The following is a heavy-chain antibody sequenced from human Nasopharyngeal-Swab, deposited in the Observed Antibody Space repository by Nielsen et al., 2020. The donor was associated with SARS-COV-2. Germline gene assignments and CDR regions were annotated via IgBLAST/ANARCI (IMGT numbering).Heavy chain of an antibody. CDR3: AREPGYDSRGYALGY. V-gene: IGHV3-11*04. CDR1: GFTFSDYY. J-gene: IGHJ4*02. Sequence: GESLKISCAASGFTFSDYYMSWIRQAPGKGLEWVSYISSSGSTIYYADSVKGRFTISRDNAKNSLYLQMNSLGAEDTAVYYCAREPGYDSRGYALGYWGQGTLVTVSS. D-gene: IGHD3-22*01. CDR2: ISSSGSTI.